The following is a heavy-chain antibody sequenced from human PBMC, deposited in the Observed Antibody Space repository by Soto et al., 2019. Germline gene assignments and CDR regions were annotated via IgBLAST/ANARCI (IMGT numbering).Heavy chain of an antibody. CDR2: ISGSGGST. CDR1: GFTFSSYA. V-gene: IGHV3-23*01. Sequence: GGSLRLSCAASGFTFSSYAMSWVRQAPGKGLEWVSAISGSGGSTYYADSVKGRFTISRDNSKNTLYLHMNSLRAEDSAVYYCAKGYSSSYAFDIWGQGTMVTVSS. CDR3: AKGYSSSYAFDI. J-gene: IGHJ3*02. D-gene: IGHD6-6*01.